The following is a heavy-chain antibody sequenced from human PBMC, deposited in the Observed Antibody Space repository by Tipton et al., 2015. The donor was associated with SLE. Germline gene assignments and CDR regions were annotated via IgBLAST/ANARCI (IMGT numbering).Heavy chain of an antibody. CDR1: GYTFRTYG. CDR2: ISVYNGNT. V-gene: IGHV1-18*01. Sequence: QVQLVQSGAEVKKPGASVKVSCKAFGYTFRTYGIGWVRQAPGQGLEWMGWISVYNGNTNYAQKLQGRVTMTTDTSSGTVYMELRSLTYDDTAVYYCAGASDVGYCTGGVCYIGYWGQGTLVTVSS. J-gene: IGHJ4*02. D-gene: IGHD2-8*02. CDR3: AGASDVGYCTGGVCYIGY.